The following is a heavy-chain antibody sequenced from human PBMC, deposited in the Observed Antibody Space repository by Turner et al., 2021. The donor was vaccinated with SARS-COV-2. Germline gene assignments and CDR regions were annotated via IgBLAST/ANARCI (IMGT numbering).Heavy chain of an antibody. J-gene: IGHJ4*02. Sequence: EMQLVESGGGLVQRGGSLRLSCAASGFTFSIYWMSWVRQAPGKGLEWVANIKQDGSEKYYVDSVKGRFTISRDNAKNSLYLQMNSLRAEDTAVYYCARVPSSSWYFDYWGQGTLVTVSS. V-gene: IGHV3-7*01. CDR1: GFTFSIYW. CDR3: ARVPSSSWYFDY. D-gene: IGHD6-13*01. CDR2: IKQDGSEK.